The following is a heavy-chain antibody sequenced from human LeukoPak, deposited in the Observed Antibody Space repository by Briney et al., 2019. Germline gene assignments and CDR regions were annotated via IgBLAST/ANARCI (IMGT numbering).Heavy chain of an antibody. D-gene: IGHD3-3*01. CDR2: ISSSSSTI. CDR1: GFTFSSYS. J-gene: IGHJ3*02. CDR3: ARARWAIFGVVMGAFDI. Sequence: PGGSLRLSCAASGFTFSSYSMNWVRQAPGKGLEWVSYISSSSSTIYYADSVKGRFTISRDNAKNSLYLQMNSLRAEDTAVYYCARARWAIFGVVMGAFDIWGQGTMVTVSS. V-gene: IGHV3-48*01.